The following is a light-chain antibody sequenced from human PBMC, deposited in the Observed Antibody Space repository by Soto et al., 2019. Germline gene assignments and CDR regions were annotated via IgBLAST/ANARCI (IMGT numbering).Light chain of an antibody. Sequence: QSALTQPPSVSGAPGQRVTISCTGSSSNIGSVYDVHWYQQLPGAAPKLLIYGNNNRPSGVPDRFFGSKSGTSASLAITGLQAEDEADYYCQSYDSSLSGYVFGTGTRSPS. CDR3: QSYDSSLSGYV. CDR2: GNN. J-gene: IGLJ1*01. CDR1: SSNIGSVYD. V-gene: IGLV1-40*01.